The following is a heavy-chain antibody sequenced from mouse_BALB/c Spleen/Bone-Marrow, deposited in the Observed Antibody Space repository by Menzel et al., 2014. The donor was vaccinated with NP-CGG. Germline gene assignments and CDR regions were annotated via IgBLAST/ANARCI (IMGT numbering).Heavy chain of an antibody. V-gene: IGHV5-9-4*01. J-gene: IGHJ2*01. CDR3: ARDSSGYFDY. Sequence: EVQRVESGGGLVKPGGSLKLSCAASGFTSSYYAMSWVRQSPEKSLEWVAEISSGGSYTYYPDTVTGRFTISRDNAKNTLCLEMSSLRSEDTAMYYCARDSSGYFDYWGQGTTLTVSS. CDR1: GFTSSYYA. D-gene: IGHD3-1*01. CDR2: ISSGGSYT.